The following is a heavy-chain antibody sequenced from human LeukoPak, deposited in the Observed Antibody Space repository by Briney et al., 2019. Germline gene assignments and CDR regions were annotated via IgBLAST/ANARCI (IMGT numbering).Heavy chain of an antibody. J-gene: IGHJ5*02. CDR1: GFTFSTYA. CDR2: ISGGGGST. Sequence: PGGSLRLSCAASGFTFSTYAISWVRQAPGKGLEWVSAISGGGGSTYYADSVKGRFTISRDNSKNTLYLQMNSLRAEDTAIYYCAKDYGSSSTNWFDPWGQGTLVTVSS. CDR3: AKDYGSSSTNWFDP. D-gene: IGHD6-6*01. V-gene: IGHV3-23*01.